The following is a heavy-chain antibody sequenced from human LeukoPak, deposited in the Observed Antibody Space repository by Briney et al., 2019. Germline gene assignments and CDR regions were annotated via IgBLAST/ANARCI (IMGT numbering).Heavy chain of an antibody. CDR1: GGTFSSYA. CDR2: MNPNSGNT. J-gene: IGHJ4*02. CDR3: ARGGDSSSWVDY. D-gene: IGHD6-13*01. V-gene: IGHV1-8*02. Sequence: ASVKVSCKASGGTFSSYAISWVRQAPGQGLEWMGWMNPNSGNTGYAQKFQGRVTMTRNTSISTAYMELSSLRSEDTAVYYCARGGDSSSWVDYWGQGTLVTVSS.